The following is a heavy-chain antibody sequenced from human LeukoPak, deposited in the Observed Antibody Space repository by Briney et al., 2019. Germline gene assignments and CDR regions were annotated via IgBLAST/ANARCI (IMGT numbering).Heavy chain of an antibody. D-gene: IGHD2-2*01. Sequence: ASVKVSCKASGYXFTANYMHWVRQAPGQGLEWMGWINPRSGGTNYGEKFRGRVTMTRDTSITTAYMELSSLRFDDTADYYCARGSGTSWFDYWGQGTLVTVSS. V-gene: IGHV1-2*02. CDR2: INPRSGGT. J-gene: IGHJ4*02. CDR1: GYXFTANY. CDR3: ARGSGTSWFDY.